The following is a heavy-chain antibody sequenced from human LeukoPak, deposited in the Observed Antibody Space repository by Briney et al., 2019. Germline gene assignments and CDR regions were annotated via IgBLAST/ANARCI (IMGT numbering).Heavy chain of an antibody. J-gene: IGHJ4*02. CDR3: ARDSDYYDSSGYYGLDY. Sequence: GGSLRLSCAASGFTFSSYEMNWVRQAPGKGLEWVSYISSSGSTIYYADSVKGRFTISRDNAENSLYLQMNSLRAEDTAVYYCARDSDYYDSSGYYGLDYWGQGTLVTVSS. CDR2: ISSSGSTI. V-gene: IGHV3-48*03. CDR1: GFTFSSYE. D-gene: IGHD3-22*01.